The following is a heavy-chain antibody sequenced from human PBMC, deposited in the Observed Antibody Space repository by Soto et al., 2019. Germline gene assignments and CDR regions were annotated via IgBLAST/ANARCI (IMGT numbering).Heavy chain of an antibody. V-gene: IGHV1-18*04. Sequence: QVQQVQSGAEVKKPGASVKVSCKASGYTFTSYGISWVRQAPGQGLEWMGWISAYNGNTNYAQKLQGRVTMTTDTSTSTAYMELRSPRSDDTAVYYCARDLSRYCSGGSCYQIDWFDPWGQGTLVTVSS. CDR2: ISAYNGNT. CDR1: GYTFTSYG. CDR3: ARDLSRYCSGGSCYQIDWFDP. D-gene: IGHD2-15*01. J-gene: IGHJ5*02.